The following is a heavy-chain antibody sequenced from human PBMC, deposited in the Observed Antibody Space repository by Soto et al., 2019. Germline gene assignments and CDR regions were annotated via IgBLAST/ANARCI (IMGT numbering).Heavy chain of an antibody. V-gene: IGHV4-31*02. Sequence: WSWLRQRRGKGLEWIRFIYYSGRTYYNPSLKSRTTISLDTSENQFSLRLSSVTAADTAVYYCARDSDFCTGGSCYGNFDFWGQGTLVTVSS. CDR3: ARDSDFCTGGSCYGNFDF. J-gene: IGHJ4*02. CDR2: IYYSGRT. D-gene: IGHD2-15*01.